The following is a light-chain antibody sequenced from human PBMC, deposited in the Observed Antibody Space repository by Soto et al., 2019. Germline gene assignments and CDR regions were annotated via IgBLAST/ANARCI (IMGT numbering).Light chain of an antibody. Sequence: EIVLTQSPGTLSLSPGERATLSFRASQSMNNNYLAWYQQKRGQAPRLLIYGASSSATGIPDRFSGSGSGTDFTLTISRLEPEEFAGYYCQQYGGSPRTFGQETKVEL. V-gene: IGKV3-20*01. CDR2: GAS. J-gene: IGKJ1*01. CDR1: QSMNNNY. CDR3: QQYGGSPRT.